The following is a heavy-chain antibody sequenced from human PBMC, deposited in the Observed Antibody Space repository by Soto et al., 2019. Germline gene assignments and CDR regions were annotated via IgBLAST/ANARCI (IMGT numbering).Heavy chain of an antibody. CDR2: IIPILGIA. V-gene: IGHV1-69*02. CDR1: GGTFSSYT. Sequence: GPPVKVSCKASGGTFSSYTISWVRQAPGQGLEWMGRIIPILGIANYAQKFQGRVTITADKSTSTAYMELSSLRSEDTAVYYCSFRRLDYGDYDLDYWGQGTLVTVSS. D-gene: IGHD4-17*01. J-gene: IGHJ4*02. CDR3: SFRRLDYGDYDLDY.